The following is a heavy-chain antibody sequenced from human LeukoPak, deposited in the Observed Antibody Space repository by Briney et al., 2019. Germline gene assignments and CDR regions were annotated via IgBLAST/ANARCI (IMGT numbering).Heavy chain of an antibody. D-gene: IGHD3-16*02. J-gene: IGHJ4*02. CDR3: ARSLYDYVWGSYRPLDW. CDR1: GFTFSSYE. CDR2: ISSSGSTI. V-gene: IGHV3-48*03. Sequence: GGSLTLSCAASGFTFSSYEMNWVRPAPGKGLAWVSYISSSGSTIYYADSVKGRFTISRDNAKNSLYLQMNSLRAEDTAVYYCARSLYDYVWGSYRPLDWWGQGTLVTVSS.